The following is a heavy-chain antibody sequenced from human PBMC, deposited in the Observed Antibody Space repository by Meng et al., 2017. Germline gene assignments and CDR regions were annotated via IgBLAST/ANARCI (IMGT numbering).Heavy chain of an antibody. CDR2: IYTSGST. Sequence: SETLSLTCTVSGGSISSGSYYWSWIRQPAGKGLEWIGRIYTSGSTNYNPSLKSRVTISVDTSKNQFSLKLSSVTAADTAVYYCARDGLDIAAAHEHAFDIWGQGTMVTVSS. D-gene: IGHD6-13*01. CDR3: ARDGLDIAAAHEHAFDI. J-gene: IGHJ3*02. V-gene: IGHV4-61*02. CDR1: GGSISSGSYY.